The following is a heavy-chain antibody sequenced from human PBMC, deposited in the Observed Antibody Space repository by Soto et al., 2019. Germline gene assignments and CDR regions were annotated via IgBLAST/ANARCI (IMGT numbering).Heavy chain of an antibody. CDR1: GFTFSSYA. J-gene: IGHJ4*01. CDR2: ISGSGGST. CDR3: AAHSPYCGGDCSMSY. D-gene: IGHD2-21*02. Sequence: PGGSLRLSCAASGFTFSSYAMSWVRQAPGKGLEWVSAISGSGGSTYYADSVKGRFTISRDNSKNTLYLQMNSLRAEDTAVYFCAAHSPYCGGDCSMSYWGQGILVTVSS. V-gene: IGHV3-23*01.